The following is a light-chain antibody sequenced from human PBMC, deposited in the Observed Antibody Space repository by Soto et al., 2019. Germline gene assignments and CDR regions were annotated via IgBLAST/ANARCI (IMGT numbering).Light chain of an antibody. CDR2: RNN. CDR3: AAWDDSLSGVV. J-gene: IGLJ2*01. CDR1: SSNIGSNY. Sequence: QSVLTQPPSAYGTPGQRVTISCSGSSSNIGSNYVYWYQQLPGTVPQLLIYRNNERPSGVPDRFSGSKSGTSASLAISGLRYEDEAEYYCAAWDDSLSGVVFGGGTKLTVL. V-gene: IGLV1-47*01.